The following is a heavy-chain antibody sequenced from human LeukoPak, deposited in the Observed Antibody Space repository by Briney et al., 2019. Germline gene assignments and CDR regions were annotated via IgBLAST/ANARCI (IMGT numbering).Heavy chain of an antibody. D-gene: IGHD2-2*01. V-gene: IGHV1-18*01. Sequence: ASVKVSCKASGYTFTSYGISWVRQAPGQGLEWMGWISAYNGNTNYAQKLQGRVTMTTDTSTSTAYMELRSLRSDDTAVYYCASLLGYCSSTSCYVDAFDIWGQGTMVTVSS. CDR2: ISAYNGNT. CDR3: ASLLGYCSSTSCYVDAFDI. J-gene: IGHJ3*02. CDR1: GYTFTSYG.